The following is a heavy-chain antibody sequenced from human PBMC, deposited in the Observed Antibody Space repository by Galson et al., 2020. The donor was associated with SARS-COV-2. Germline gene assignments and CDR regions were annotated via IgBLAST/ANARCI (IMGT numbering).Heavy chain of an antibody. CDR3: AHRRGGLGAEYFQH. Sequence: SGPTLVKPTQTLTLTCTFSGFSLSTSGVGVGWIRQPPGKALEWLALIYWDDVKRYSPSLKSRLTITKDTSKNQVVLTMTNMDPVDTATYYCAHRRGGLGAEYFQHWGQGTLVTVSS. V-gene: IGHV2-5*02. D-gene: IGHD2-15*01. CDR2: IYWDDVK. CDR1: GFSLSTSGVG. J-gene: IGHJ1*01.